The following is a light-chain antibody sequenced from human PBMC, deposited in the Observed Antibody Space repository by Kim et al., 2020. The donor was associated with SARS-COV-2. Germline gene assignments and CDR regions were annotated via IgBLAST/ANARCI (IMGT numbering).Light chain of an antibody. CDR1: SSNIGSNT. Sequence: ELTQPPSASGTPGQRVTISCSGSSSNIGSNTVNWYQQLPGTAPKLLIYSNNQWPSGVPDRFSGSKSGTSASLAISGLQSEDEADYYCAAWDDSLNGQVFGGGTQLTVL. J-gene: IGLJ3*02. CDR2: SNN. CDR3: AAWDDSLNGQV. V-gene: IGLV1-44*01.